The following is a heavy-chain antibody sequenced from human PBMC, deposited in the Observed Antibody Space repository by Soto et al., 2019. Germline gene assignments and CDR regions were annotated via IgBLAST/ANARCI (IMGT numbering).Heavy chain of an antibody. J-gene: IGHJ6*02. V-gene: IGHV1-2*02. D-gene: IGHD4-17*01. CDR1: GYTFTGYY. Sequence: ASVKVSWKASGYTFTGYYMHWVRQAPGQGLEWMGWINPNSGGTNYAQKFQGRVTMTRDTSISTAYMELSRLRSDDTAVYYCARDLNYGDPDYYYYGMDVWGQGTTVTVSS. CDR2: INPNSGGT. CDR3: ARDLNYGDPDYYYYGMDV.